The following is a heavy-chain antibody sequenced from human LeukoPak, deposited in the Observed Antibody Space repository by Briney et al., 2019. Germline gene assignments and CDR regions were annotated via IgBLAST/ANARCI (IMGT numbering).Heavy chain of an antibody. J-gene: IGHJ2*01. CDR1: GYNFTTKY. Sequence: ASVKVSCKASGYNFTTKYIHWLRQAPGQGLDWMGMIIPGGGSTTFPQKFRGRVTMTRDTSTSTVYMELSGLRSEARALYYCARAGGIIEFFDLWGRGTFVTVSS. CDR3: ARAGGIIEFFDL. V-gene: IGHV1-46*01. D-gene: IGHD1-14*01. CDR2: IIPGGGST.